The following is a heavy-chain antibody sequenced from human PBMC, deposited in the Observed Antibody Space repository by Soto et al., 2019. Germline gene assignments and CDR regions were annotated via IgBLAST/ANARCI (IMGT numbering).Heavy chain of an antibody. CDR3: ARAIVVVPAAMPYWFDP. CDR2: INHSGST. J-gene: IGHJ5*02. Sequence: SETLSLTCAVYGGSFSGYYWSWIRQPPGKGLEWIGEINHSGSTNYNPSLKSRVTISVDTSKNQFSLKLSSVTAADTAVYYCARAIVVVPAAMPYWFDPWGQGTLVTVSS. D-gene: IGHD2-2*01. V-gene: IGHV4-34*01. CDR1: GGSFSGYY.